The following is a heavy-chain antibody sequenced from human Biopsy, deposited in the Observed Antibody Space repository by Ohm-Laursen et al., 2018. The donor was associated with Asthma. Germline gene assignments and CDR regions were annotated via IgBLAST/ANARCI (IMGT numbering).Heavy chain of an antibody. J-gene: IGHJ6*02. CDR3: ARGYSGSDRIVYYYSGLEV. CDR2: LIPLLSTP. Sequence: SVKVSCKASGDSFSNYSISWVRQAPGQGLEWMGGLIPLLSTPDHAQMFEGRVTITADESTSTAYMELSSLSSEDTAVYYCARGYSGSDRIVYYYSGLEVWGQGTTVTVSS. CDR1: GDSFSNYS. D-gene: IGHD5-12*01. V-gene: IGHV1-69*13.